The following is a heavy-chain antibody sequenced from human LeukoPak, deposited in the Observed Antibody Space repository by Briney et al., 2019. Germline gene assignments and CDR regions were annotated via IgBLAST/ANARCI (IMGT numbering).Heavy chain of an antibody. CDR1: GFTFSSYS. J-gene: IGHJ4*02. V-gene: IGHV3-73*01. CDR2: IRSKANSYAT. Sequence: GGSLRLSCAASGFTFSSYSMNWVRQASGKGLEWVGRIRSKANSYATAYAASVKGRFTISRDDSKNTAYLQMNSLKTEDTAVYYCTTAFYGSGSSPFGFDYWGQGTLVTVSS. CDR3: TTAFYGSGSSPFGFDY. D-gene: IGHD3-10*01.